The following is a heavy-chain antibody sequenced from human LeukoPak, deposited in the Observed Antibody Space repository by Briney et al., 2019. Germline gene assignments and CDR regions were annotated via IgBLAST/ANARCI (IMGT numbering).Heavy chain of an antibody. CDR2: ISSTSSTI. Sequence: PGGSLRLSCAASGFTFSGYSMNWVRHAPGNGLEWVSSISSTSSTIYYADSVKGRFTISRDNAKNSLYLQMNSLRDEDTAVYYCARAAPYYYDSSGYSAFDSWGQGTMVTVSA. CDR1: GFTFSGYS. V-gene: IGHV3-48*02. J-gene: IGHJ3*02. D-gene: IGHD3-22*01. CDR3: ARAAPYYYDSSGYSAFDS.